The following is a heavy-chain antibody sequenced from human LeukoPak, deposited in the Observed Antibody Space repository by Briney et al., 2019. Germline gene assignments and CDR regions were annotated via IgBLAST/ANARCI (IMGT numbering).Heavy chain of an antibody. Sequence: SVKVSCKASGGTFSSYAISWVRQAPGQGLEWMGGIIPIFGTANYAQKFQGRATITADESTSTAYMELSSLRSEDTAVYYCARDRGDGYNSVDNWFDPWGQGTLVTVSS. V-gene: IGHV1-69*01. J-gene: IGHJ5*02. CDR2: IIPIFGTA. D-gene: IGHD5-24*01. CDR3: ARDRGDGYNSVDNWFDP. CDR1: GGTFSSYA.